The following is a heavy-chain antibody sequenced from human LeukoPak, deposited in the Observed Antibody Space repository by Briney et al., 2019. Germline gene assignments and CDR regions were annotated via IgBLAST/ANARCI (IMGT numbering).Heavy chain of an antibody. CDR3: ARVEGSGWYIFDY. CDR1: GGSFSGYY. D-gene: IGHD6-19*01. CDR2: INHSGST. V-gene: IGHV4-34*01. Sequence: PSETLSLTCAVYGGSFSGYYWSWIRQPPGKGLEWIGEINHSGSTNYNPSLKSRVTISVGTSKNQFSLKLSSVTAADTAVYYCARVEGSGWYIFDYWGQGTLVTVSS. J-gene: IGHJ4*02.